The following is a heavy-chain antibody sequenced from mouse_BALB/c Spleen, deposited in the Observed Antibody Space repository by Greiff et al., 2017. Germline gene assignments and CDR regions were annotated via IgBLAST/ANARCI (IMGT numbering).Heavy chain of an antibody. Sequence: EVQVVESGPELVKPGASVKISCKTSGYTFTEYTMHWVKQSHGKSLEWIGGINPNNGGTSYNQKFKGKATLTVDKSSSTAYMELRSLTSEDSAVYYCARGTTVVDWYFDVWGAGTTVTVSS. CDR2: INPNNGGT. J-gene: IGHJ1*01. CDR1: GYTFTEYT. D-gene: IGHD1-1*01. CDR3: ARGTTVVDWYFDV. V-gene: IGHV1-18*01.